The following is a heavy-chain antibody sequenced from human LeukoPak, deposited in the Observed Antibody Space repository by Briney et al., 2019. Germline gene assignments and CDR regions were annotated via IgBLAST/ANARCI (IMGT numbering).Heavy chain of an antibody. Sequence: SETLSLTCTVSGGSIGSYYWSWIRQPPGKGLEWIGYIYYSGSTNYNPSLKSRVTISVDTSKNQFSLKLSSVTAADTAVYYCARGWGDFWSGYYMPHYYYYMDVWGKGTTVTVSS. CDR2: IYYSGST. CDR3: ARGWGDFWSGYYMPHYYYYMDV. V-gene: IGHV4-59*01. CDR1: GGSIGSYY. J-gene: IGHJ6*03. D-gene: IGHD3-3*01.